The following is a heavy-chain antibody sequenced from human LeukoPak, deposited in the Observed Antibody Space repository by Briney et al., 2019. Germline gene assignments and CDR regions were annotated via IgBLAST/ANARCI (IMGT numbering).Heavy chain of an antibody. J-gene: IGHJ6*02. V-gene: IGHV1-46*01. CDR2: INPSDGST. CDR3: ARDQGVAGFMDV. Sequence: ASVNVSCKASGYIFTTYYMHWVRQAPGQGLEWMGVINPSDGSTNYARRFQGRVTFTSDTSATVVYMDLSGLRSEDTAEYYCARDQGVAGFMDVWGQGTTVTVSS. CDR1: GYIFTTYY. D-gene: IGHD6-19*01.